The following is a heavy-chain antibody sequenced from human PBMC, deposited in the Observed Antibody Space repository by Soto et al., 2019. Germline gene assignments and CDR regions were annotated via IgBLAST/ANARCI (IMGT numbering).Heavy chain of an antibody. J-gene: IGHJ5*01. CDR2: ISPNSGDT. CDR1: GYPFTAYY. D-gene: IGHD3-16*01. CDR3: ARDHGGTWFDP. V-gene: IGHV1-2*02. Sequence: QVQLVQSGAEVKKPGASVKVSCEASGYPFTAYYIHWMRQAPGQGLEWMGWISPNSGDTKYAQKFQGRVTMIRETSISTAYMELTSLRSDDTAVYYCARDHGGTWFDPWGQGTLVTVSS.